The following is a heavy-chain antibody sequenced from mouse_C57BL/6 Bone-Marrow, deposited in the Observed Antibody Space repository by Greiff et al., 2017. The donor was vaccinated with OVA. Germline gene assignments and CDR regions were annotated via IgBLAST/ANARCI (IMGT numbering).Heavy chain of an antibody. J-gene: IGHJ4*01. Sequence: QVQLKQPGAELVKPGASVKMSCKASGYTFTSYWITWVKQRPGQGLEWIGDIYPGSGSTNYNEKFKSKATMTVETSSITAYMQLSSLTSEDSAVYYCARRGTAQALYAMDYWGQGTSVTVSS. CDR3: ARRGTAQALYAMDY. V-gene: IGHV1-55*01. CDR2: IYPGSGST. D-gene: IGHD3-2*02. CDR1: GYTFTSYW.